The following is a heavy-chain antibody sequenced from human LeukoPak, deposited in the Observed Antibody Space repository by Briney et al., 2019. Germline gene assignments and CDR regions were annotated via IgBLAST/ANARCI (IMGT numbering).Heavy chain of an antibody. CDR1: GYTFTGYY. V-gene: IGHV1-2*02. CDR3: AIGRVTIFGVVTLRGEFDP. Sequence: ASVKVSCKASGYTFTGYYMHWVRQAPGQGLEWMGWINPNSGGTNYAQKFQGRVTMTRDTSISTAYMELSRLRSDDTAVYYCAIGRVTIFGVVTLRGEFDPWGQGTLVTVSS. CDR2: INPNSGGT. J-gene: IGHJ5*02. D-gene: IGHD3-3*01.